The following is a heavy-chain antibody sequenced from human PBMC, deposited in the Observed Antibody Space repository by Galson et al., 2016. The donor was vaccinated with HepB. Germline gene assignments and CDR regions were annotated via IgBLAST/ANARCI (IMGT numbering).Heavy chain of an antibody. D-gene: IGHD3-3*01. CDR2: ISSISSHT. CDR1: GFTFSDYY. CDR3: AATQYDFLRGDV. V-gene: IGHV3-11*06. Sequence: SLRLSCAVSGFTFSDYYVSWIRQAPGKGPEWVSYISSISSHTNYGDSVKGRFTISRDNAKNSVDLQMNSLRPDDTAVYYCAATQYDFLRGDVWGEGTTVTVSS. J-gene: IGHJ6*04.